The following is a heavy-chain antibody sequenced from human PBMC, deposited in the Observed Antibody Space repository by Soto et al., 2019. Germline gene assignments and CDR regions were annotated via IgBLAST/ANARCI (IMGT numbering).Heavy chain of an antibody. CDR3: ERYVWPSTETWYNWLDP. Sequence: QVQLVESGGGVVQPGRSLRLSCAASGFTFSNYAMHWVRQAPGKGLEWVTGISYDGSNNYYADSVKGRFTISRDNSENTLHMQMNRLRAEDTAVYYCERYVWPSTETWYNWLDPWGQGTMVTVS. CDR2: ISYDGSNN. V-gene: IGHV3-30*04. J-gene: IGHJ5*02. D-gene: IGHD1-26*01. CDR1: GFTFSNYA.